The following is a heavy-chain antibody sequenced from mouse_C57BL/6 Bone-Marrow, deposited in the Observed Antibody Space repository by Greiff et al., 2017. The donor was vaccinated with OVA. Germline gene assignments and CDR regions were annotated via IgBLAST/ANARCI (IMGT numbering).Heavy chain of an antibody. J-gene: IGHJ1*03. Sequence: EVQRVEPGGGLVQPKGSLKLSCAASGFSFNTYAMNWVRQAPGKGLEWVARIRSKSNNYATYYAESVKDRFTISRDNSESMLYLQMNNLKTEDTAMYYCVRNCGSSCEGYFDVWGTGTTVTVSS. V-gene: IGHV10-1*01. CDR3: VRNCGSSCEGYFDV. CDR2: IRSKSNNYAT. CDR1: GFSFNTYA. D-gene: IGHD1-1*01.